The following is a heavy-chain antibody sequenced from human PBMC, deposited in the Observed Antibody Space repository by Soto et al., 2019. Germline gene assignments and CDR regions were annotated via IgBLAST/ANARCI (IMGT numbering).Heavy chain of an antibody. CDR1: GFTFSSYA. CDR3: AREGQPLLCYFDY. D-gene: IGHD2-21*02. Sequence: QVQLVESGGGVVQPGRSLRLSCAASGFTFSSYAIHWVRQAPGKGLEWVAVISYDGSNKYYADSVKGRFTISRDNSKNTLYLQMNSLRAEDTAVYYCAREGQPLLCYFDYWGQGTLVTVSS. CDR2: ISYDGSNK. J-gene: IGHJ4*02. V-gene: IGHV3-30-3*01.